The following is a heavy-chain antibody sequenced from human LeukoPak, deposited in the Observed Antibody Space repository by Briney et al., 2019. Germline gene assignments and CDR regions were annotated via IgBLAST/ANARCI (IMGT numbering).Heavy chain of an antibody. D-gene: IGHD2-8*01. CDR2: MNPNSGNT. CDR3: ARAAPVYASYYYYYYMDV. Sequence: ASVKASCKASGYTFTSYDINWVRQATGQGLEWMGWMNPNSGNTGYAQKFQGRVTITRNTSISTAYMELSSLRSEDTAVYYCARAAPVYASYYYYYYMDVWGKGTTVTVSS. J-gene: IGHJ6*03. CDR1: GYTFTSYD. V-gene: IGHV1-8*03.